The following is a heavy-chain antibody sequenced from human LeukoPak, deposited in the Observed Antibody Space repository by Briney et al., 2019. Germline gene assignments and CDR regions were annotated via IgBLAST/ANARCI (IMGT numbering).Heavy chain of an antibody. CDR1: AFTFRPYA. CDR3: AKGAASRGYTYVAN. Sequence: GGSLRLSCAASAFTFRPYAMIWVRQAPGKGLEWVSTVSGSGGSTYYADSVRGRFTISRDNSNNTLYLQMNSLRAEDTAVYYCAKGAASRGYTYVANWGQGTLVTVSS. J-gene: IGHJ4*02. D-gene: IGHD5-18*01. CDR2: VSGSGGST. V-gene: IGHV3-23*01.